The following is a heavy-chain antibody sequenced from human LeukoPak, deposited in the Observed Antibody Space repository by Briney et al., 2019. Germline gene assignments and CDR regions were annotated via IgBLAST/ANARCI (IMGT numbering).Heavy chain of an antibody. CDR3: TRDSGTYNWLDP. D-gene: IGHD1-26*01. CDR1: GFTFSGSA. V-gene: IGHV3-73*01. Sequence: PGGSLKLSCAASGFTFSGSAIHWVRQSSGKGLEWVGHIDKKDNFYATTSAASVTGRFTISRDDSKNTAYLQMNSLKTEDPALYYCTRDSGTYNWLDPWGQGTLVTVSS. CDR2: IDKKDNFYAT. J-gene: IGHJ5*02.